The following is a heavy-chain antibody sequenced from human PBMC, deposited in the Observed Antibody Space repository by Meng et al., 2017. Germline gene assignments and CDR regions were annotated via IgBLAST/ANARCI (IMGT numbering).Heavy chain of an antibody. CDR1: GFTFSSYA. CDR2: ISYDGSNK. V-gene: IGHV3-30*01. CDR3: AHFDY. Sequence: QVQLVGPGGGVVQPGRSLRLSCAASGFTFSSYAMHWVRQAPGKGLEWVAVISYDGSNKYYADSVKGRFTISRDNSKNTLYLQMNSLRAEDTAVYYCAHFDYWGQGTLVTVSS. J-gene: IGHJ4*02.